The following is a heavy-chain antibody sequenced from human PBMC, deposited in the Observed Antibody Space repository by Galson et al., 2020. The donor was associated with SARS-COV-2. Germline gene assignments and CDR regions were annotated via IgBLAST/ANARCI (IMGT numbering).Heavy chain of an antibody. Sequence: SETLSLTCTVSGGSISSGSYYWSWIRQPAGKGLEWIGRIYTSGSTNYNPSLKSRVTISVDTSKNQFSLKLSSVTAADTAVYYCARSRAAGYDYYGMDVWGQGTTVTVSS. V-gene: IGHV4-61*02. J-gene: IGHJ6*02. CDR3: ARSRAAGYDYYGMDV. CDR2: IYTSGST. CDR1: GGSISSGSYY. D-gene: IGHD6-25*01.